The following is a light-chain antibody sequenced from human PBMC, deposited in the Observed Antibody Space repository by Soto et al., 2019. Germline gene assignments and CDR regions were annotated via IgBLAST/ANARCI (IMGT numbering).Light chain of an antibody. Sequence: EVVLTQSPGTLSLSPGERTTLSCRASQSVSSSYLAWYQQKPGQAPRLLIYAASSRATGIPDRFSGSGSGTDFTLTISRLETEDFAVYYCQQYGSSRWTFGQGPKV. CDR2: AAS. V-gene: IGKV3-20*01. CDR1: QSVSSSY. CDR3: QQYGSSRWT. J-gene: IGKJ1*01.